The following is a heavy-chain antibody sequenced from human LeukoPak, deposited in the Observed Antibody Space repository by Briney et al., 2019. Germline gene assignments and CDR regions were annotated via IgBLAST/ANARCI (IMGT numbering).Heavy chain of an antibody. D-gene: IGHD3-3*02. CDR1: GGSISGYY. Sequence: KPSETLSLTCTVSGGSISGYYWNWIRQPPGKGLEWIGSISYSGSTSYNPSLESRVTISVDTSKNQFSLQLNFVTAADTAVYYCARDISGGSHVFDIWGQGTMVTVSS. V-gene: IGHV4-59*08. CDR3: ARDISGGSHVFDI. CDR2: ISYSGST. J-gene: IGHJ3*02.